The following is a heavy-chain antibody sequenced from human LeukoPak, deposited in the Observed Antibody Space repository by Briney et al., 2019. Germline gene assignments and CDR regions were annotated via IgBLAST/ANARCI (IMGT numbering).Heavy chain of an antibody. CDR2: IYHRGTT. V-gene: IGHV4-39*07. CDR3: ARLGAPSINYYDDRGYFDL. CDR1: SGSISTSNYY. Sequence: SETLSLTRTVSSGSISTSNYYWGWIRQPPGKGLEWIGNIYHRGTTYYNPSLKSRVTISVDTSKSQFSLKLSSVTAADTAVYYCARLGAPSINYYDDRGYFDLWGRGTLVTVSS. D-gene: IGHD3-22*01. J-gene: IGHJ2*01.